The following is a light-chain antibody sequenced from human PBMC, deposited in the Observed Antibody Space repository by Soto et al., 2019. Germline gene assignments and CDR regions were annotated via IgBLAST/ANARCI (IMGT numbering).Light chain of an antibody. CDR3: HQRNQ. Sequence: EIVLTQSPATLSLSPGERATLSCRASQSVSSYLAWYQQKPGQGPRLLIYDVSTRATGIPTRFSGSRSGTDFTLTISSVEPEDFAMYYCHQRNQFGQGTRLEIK. V-gene: IGKV3-11*01. CDR2: DVS. J-gene: IGKJ5*01. CDR1: QSVSSY.